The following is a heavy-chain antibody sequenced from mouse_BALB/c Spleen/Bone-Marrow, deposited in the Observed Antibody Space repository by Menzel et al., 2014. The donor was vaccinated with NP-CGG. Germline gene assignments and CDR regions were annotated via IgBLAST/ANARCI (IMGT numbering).Heavy chain of an antibody. V-gene: IGHV1-14*01. Sequence: EVQLQQSGPELVEPGASVKMSCKASGYTFTSYVVHWVKQKPGQGLEWIGYINPYNDGTKYNEKFKGKATLTSDKSSSTAYMELSSLTSEDSAVYYCASPYYRYDALDYWGQGTSVTVSS. CDR2: INPYNDGT. D-gene: IGHD2-14*01. J-gene: IGHJ4*01. CDR3: ASPYYRYDALDY. CDR1: GYTFTSYV.